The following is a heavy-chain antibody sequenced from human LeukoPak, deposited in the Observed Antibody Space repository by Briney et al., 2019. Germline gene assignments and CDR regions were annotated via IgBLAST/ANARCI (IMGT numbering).Heavy chain of an antibody. J-gene: IGHJ6*02. V-gene: IGHV4-39*07. CDR1: GGSISSSSYY. D-gene: IGHD1-7*01. Sequence: PSETLSLTCTVSGGSISSSSYYWGWIRQPPGKGLEWIGNIYNSGSTYYNPSLKSRVTISMDRSKNQFSLKLSSVTAADTAVYYCARDNWNYGSSMDVWGQGTTVTVS. CDR3: ARDNWNYGSSMDV. CDR2: IYNSGST.